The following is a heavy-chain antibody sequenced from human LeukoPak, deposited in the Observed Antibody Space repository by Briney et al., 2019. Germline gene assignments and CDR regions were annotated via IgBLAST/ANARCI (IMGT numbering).Heavy chain of an antibody. CDR1: GGTFSSYA. V-gene: IGHV1-69*04. D-gene: IGHD4-17*01. J-gene: IGHJ6*02. CDR3: ARAADGDYYYYGMDV. Sequence: ASVKVSCKASGGTFSSYAISWVRQAPGQGLEWMGRIIPILGIANYAQKFQGRVTITADKSTSTAYMELSSLRSEDTAVYYCARAADGDYYYYGMDVWGQGTTVTVSS. CDR2: IIPILGIA.